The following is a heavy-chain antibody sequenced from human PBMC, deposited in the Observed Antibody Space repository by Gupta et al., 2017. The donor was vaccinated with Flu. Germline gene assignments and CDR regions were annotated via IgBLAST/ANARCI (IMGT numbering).Heavy chain of an antibody. CDR3: ARTTYCSGDSCIPDY. J-gene: IGHJ4*02. Sequence: EVQLLESGGGLVQPGGSLRLSCAASGFTFSTYAMSWVRQAPGKGLEWVSAIGGSDGITKYADSVKGRLTISRDNSRNTLYLQMSSLRAEDTAVYYCARTTYCSGDSCIPDYWGQGTLVTVSS. CDR2: IGGSDGIT. V-gene: IGHV3-23*01. D-gene: IGHD2-15*01. CDR1: GFTFSTYA.